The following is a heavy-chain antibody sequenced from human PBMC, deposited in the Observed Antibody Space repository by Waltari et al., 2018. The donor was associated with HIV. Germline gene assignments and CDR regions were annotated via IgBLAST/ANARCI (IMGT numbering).Heavy chain of an antibody. CDR3: ARGGGTYSDY. CDR2: ISDSVSTI. J-gene: IGHJ4*02. CDR1: GFTFSDYY. V-gene: IGHV3-11*01. Sequence: QVQLVESGGDLVKPGGSLRLSCAASGFTFSDYYMSWIRQAPGKGLELVSFISDSVSTIYYAESVKGRFTISRDNAKKSLYLQMNRLRAEDTALYYCARGGGTYSDYWGQGTLVTVSS. D-gene: IGHD1-26*01.